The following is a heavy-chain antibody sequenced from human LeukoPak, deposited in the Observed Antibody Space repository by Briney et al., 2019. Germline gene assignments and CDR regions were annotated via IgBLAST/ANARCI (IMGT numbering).Heavy chain of an antibody. J-gene: IGHJ4*02. CDR3: ARERGRNEDYFDY. Sequence: SVKVSCKASGGTFSSHTIAWVRQLPGQGLEWMGGIVPIFGTATYAQKFQGRVTITADESTSTVYMEVSSLRSEDSAACYCARERGRNEDYFDYWGQGTLVTVSS. V-gene: IGHV1-69*13. CDR1: GGTFSSHT. CDR2: IVPIFGTA. D-gene: IGHD1-1*01.